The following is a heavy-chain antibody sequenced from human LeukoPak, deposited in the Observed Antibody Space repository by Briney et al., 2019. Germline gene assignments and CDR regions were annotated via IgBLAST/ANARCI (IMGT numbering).Heavy chain of an antibody. J-gene: IGHJ4*02. V-gene: IGHV3-23*01. CDR3: AKANSGSYPSSFDY. D-gene: IGHD1-26*01. CDR2: ISGSGGST. CDR1: GFTFSHYA. Sequence: GGSLRLSCAASGFTFSHYAMSWVRQAPGKGLEWVSGISGSGGSTYYADSVRGRFTISRDNSKNTLYLQMNSLRAEDTAVYYCAKANSGSYPSSFDYWGQGTLVTVSS.